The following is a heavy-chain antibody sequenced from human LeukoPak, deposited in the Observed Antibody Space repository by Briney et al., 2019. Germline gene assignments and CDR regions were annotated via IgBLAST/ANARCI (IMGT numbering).Heavy chain of an antibody. CDR1: GGTFSSYA. CDR2: IIPIFGTA. Sequence: GASVKASCKASGGTFSSYAISWVRQAPGQGLEWMGGIIPIFGTANYAQKFQGRVTITTDESTSTAYMELSSLRSEDTAVYYCARDQLAIAAAGTHWYFDLWGRGTLVTVSS. CDR3: ARDQLAIAAAGTHWYFDL. D-gene: IGHD6-13*01. J-gene: IGHJ2*01. V-gene: IGHV1-69*05.